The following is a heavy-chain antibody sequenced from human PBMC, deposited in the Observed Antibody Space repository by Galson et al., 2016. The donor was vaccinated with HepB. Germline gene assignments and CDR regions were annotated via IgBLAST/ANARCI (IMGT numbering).Heavy chain of an antibody. CDR2: RRQNGRVK. CDR1: GFTFNSYW. J-gene: IGHJ4*02. CDR3: ARECYGGFDC. V-gene: IGHV3-7*03. Sequence: SLRLSCAASGFTFNSYWMSWVRQAPGKGLEWVANRRQNGRVKDYVDSVKGRFTISRDNAKNSLYLQMNSLRAEDKAVYYCARECYGGFDCWGQGDLVTVSS. D-gene: IGHD4-23*01.